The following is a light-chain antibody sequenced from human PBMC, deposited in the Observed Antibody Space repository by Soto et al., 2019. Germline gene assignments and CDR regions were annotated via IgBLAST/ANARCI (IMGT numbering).Light chain of an antibody. CDR2: AAS. J-gene: IGKJ3*01. V-gene: IGKV1-9*01. CDR3: QHLNTYPFT. CDR1: QGIAGY. Sequence: DIQLTQSPSFLSASVGDRVTITCRASQGIAGYLAWYQQKPRKAPKLLIYAASTLQSGVPSRFSGSGSGTEFTLTISSLQPEDFATYYCQHLNTYPFTFGPGTKVDI.